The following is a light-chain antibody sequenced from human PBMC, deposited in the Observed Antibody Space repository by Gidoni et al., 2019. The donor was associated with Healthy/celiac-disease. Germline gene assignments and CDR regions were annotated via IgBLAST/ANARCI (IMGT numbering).Light chain of an antibody. CDR2: DAS. J-gene: IGKJ4*01. V-gene: IGKV3-11*01. CDR1: QSVSSY. Sequence: EIVLTQSPATLSLSPGERATLSCRASQSVSSYLAWYQQKPGQAPRLLIYDASNRATGIPARFSGSGSWTDFTLTISSLEPEDFAVYYCQQRSNWPPKFGGGTKVEIK. CDR3: QQRSNWPPK.